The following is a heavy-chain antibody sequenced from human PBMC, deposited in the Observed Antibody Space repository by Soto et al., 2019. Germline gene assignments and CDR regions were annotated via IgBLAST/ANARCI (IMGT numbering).Heavy chain of an antibody. CDR3: EPDYGDYKYNLFDP. J-gene: IGHJ5*02. Sequence: SVKVSCKASGGTFSSYTISWVRQAPGQGLEWMGRIIPILGIANYAQKFQGRVTITADKSTSTAYMELSSLRSEDTAVYYCEPDYGDYKYNLFDPWGQGTLVTVS. D-gene: IGHD4-17*01. CDR1: GGTFSSYT. CDR2: IIPILGIA. V-gene: IGHV1-69*02.